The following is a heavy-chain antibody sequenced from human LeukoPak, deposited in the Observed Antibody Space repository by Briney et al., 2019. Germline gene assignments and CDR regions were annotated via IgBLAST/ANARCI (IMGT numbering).Heavy chain of an antibody. Sequence: PGGSLRLSCAASGFTFSSYSMNWVRQAPGKGLEWVSYISSSSTIYYADSVKGRFTISRDNAKNSLYLQMNSLRAEDTAVYYCASAYDFWSGYHLPGYWGQGTLVTVSS. V-gene: IGHV3-48*01. CDR2: ISSSSTI. CDR3: ASAYDFWSGYHLPGY. D-gene: IGHD3-3*01. J-gene: IGHJ4*02. CDR1: GFTFSSYS.